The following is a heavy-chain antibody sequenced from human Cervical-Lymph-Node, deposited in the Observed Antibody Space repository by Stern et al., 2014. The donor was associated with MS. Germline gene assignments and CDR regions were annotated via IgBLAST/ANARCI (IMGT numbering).Heavy chain of an antibody. CDR1: GGSFSGYS. D-gene: IGHD4-17*01. CDR2: INHSGNT. J-gene: IGHJ5*02. V-gene: IGHV4-34*01. Sequence: QVQLQQWGAGLLKPSETLSLTCAVYGGSFSGYSWSWILQSPVKGLAWIGEINHSGNTNYNPSLKIRVTISADPSRSQFSLKLGSVTAADTAVYYCARYTVRDWFDPWGQGTLVIVSS. CDR3: ARYTVRDWFDP.